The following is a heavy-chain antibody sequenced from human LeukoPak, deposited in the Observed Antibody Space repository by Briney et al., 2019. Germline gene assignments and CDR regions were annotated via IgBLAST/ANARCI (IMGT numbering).Heavy chain of an antibody. CDR3: ARDGQRLAPYAMDV. V-gene: IGHV3-33*01. J-gene: IGHJ6*02. Sequence: HPGGSLRLSCATSGFTFRSHAMHWVRQSPGKGLEWVAQIWYDGSNKYYADSVEGRFSVSRDNSKNTLYLQMNSLRVEDTAVYYCARDGQRLAPYAMDVWSQGTTVTVSS. D-gene: IGHD6-25*01. CDR2: IWYDGSNK. CDR1: GFTFRSHA.